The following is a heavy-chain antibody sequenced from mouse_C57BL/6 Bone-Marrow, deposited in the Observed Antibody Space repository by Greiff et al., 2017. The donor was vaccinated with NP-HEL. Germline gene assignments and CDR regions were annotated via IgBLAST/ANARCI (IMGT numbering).Heavy chain of an antibody. CDR3: ARDLLWSLYWYFDV. Sequence: QVQLQQPGAELVKPGASVKLSCKASGYTFTSYWMQWVKQRPGQGLEWIGEIDPSDSYTNYNQKFKGKATLTVDTSSSTAYMQLSSLTSEDSAVYYCARDLLWSLYWYFDVWGTGTTVTVSS. D-gene: IGHD2-1*01. CDR2: IDPSDSYT. CDR1: GYTFTSYW. V-gene: IGHV1-50*01. J-gene: IGHJ1*03.